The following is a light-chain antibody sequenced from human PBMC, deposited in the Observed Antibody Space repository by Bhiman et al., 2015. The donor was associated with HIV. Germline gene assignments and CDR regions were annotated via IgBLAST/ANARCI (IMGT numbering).Light chain of an antibody. J-gene: IGLJ3*02. CDR1: SSNIGAGFD. CDR2: GNS. CDR3: QAYDSSLGGHWV. Sequence: QSVLTQPPSVSGAPGQRVTFSCTGSSSNIGAGFDVHWYQQFPGTSPKLLIYGNSNRPSGVPDRFSGSKSGTSASLAITGLQAEDEADYYCQAYDSSLGGHWVFGGGTKLTV. V-gene: IGLV1-40*01.